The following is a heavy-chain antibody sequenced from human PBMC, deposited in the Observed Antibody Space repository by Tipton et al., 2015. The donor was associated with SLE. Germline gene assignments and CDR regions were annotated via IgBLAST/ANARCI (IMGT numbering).Heavy chain of an antibody. D-gene: IGHD4-23*01. Sequence: LRLSCTVSGDSISSSNYYWGWIRQPPGKGLEWIGSIFYSGSTYYNPSFKSRVTISVDTSKNQFSLNLSSVTAADTAVYYCARETGGNSVDYWGQGTLATVSS. J-gene: IGHJ4*02. CDR2: IFYSGST. V-gene: IGHV4-39*02. CDR1: GDSISSSNYY. CDR3: ARETGGNSVDY.